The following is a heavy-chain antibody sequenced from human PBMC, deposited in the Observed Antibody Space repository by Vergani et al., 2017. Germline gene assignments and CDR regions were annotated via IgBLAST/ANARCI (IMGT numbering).Heavy chain of an antibody. J-gene: IGHJ4*02. CDR3: AKSDYGSGTYPAWALDS. Sequence: QVQLVESGGGVVQPGGSLRLSCAASGFTFSHYGMSWVRQAPGKGLDWVVFIRSDGSNKYYVESVKGRFAISRDNSKNTLSLQMNSLRAEDTAVYYCAKSDYGSGTYPAWALDSWGQGALVTVSS. CDR1: GFTFSHYG. D-gene: IGHD3-10*01. V-gene: IGHV3-30*02. CDR2: IRSDGSNK.